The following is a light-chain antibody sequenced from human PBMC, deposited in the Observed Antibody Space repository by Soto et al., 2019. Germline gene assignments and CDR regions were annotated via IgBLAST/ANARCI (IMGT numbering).Light chain of an antibody. CDR1: QGVGNKY. Sequence: EIALTQSPGTLSLSPGERATLSCRASQGVGNKYLAWYQQRPGQAPRLLIYAASSRATGVPDRFSGSGSGTDFTLTISRLEPEDFAVYYCQQYTNAHGITFGQGTRLEIK. CDR2: AAS. J-gene: IGKJ5*01. CDR3: QQYTNAHGIT. V-gene: IGKV3-20*01.